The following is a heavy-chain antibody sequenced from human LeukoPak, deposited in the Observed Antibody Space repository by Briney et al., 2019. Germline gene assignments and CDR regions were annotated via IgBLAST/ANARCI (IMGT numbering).Heavy chain of an antibody. CDR3: ARDAYYYDSSGYYPADY. CDR1: GYTFTGYY. J-gene: IGHJ4*02. V-gene: IGHV1-2*02. Sequence: GASVKVPCKASGYTFTGYYMHWVRQAPGQGLEWMGWINPNSGGTNYAQKFQGRVTMTRDTSISTAYMELSRLRSDDTAVYYCARDAYYYDSSGYYPADYWGQGTLVTVSS. CDR2: INPNSGGT. D-gene: IGHD3-22*01.